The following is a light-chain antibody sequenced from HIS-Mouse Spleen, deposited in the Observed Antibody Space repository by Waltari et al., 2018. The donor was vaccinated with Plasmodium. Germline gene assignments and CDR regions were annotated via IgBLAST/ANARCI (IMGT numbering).Light chain of an antibody. CDR2: EDS. V-gene: IGLV3-10*01. Sequence: SYDLTQPPSVSVSPGHTARTTCSGDALPKQYAYWYQQKSGQAPVLVIYEDSKRPSGIPERFSGSSSGTMATLTISGAQVEDEADYYCYSTDSSGNHRVFGGGTKLTVL. J-gene: IGLJ3*02. CDR1: ALPKQY. CDR3: YSTDSSGNHRV.